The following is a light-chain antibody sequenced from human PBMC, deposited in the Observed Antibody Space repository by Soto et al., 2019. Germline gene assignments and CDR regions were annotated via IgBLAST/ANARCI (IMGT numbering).Light chain of an antibody. Sequence: EIVLTQSPDTLSLSPGERATLSCRASQSVKNNYVTWYQQKPGQAPRLLLFGASSRATGIPDRFSGSGSGTDFTLTINSLEPEDFATYYCQQYGSTPLTFGGGTKVEIK. CDR2: GAS. V-gene: IGKV3-20*01. J-gene: IGKJ4*01. CDR1: QSVKNNY. CDR3: QQYGSTPLT.